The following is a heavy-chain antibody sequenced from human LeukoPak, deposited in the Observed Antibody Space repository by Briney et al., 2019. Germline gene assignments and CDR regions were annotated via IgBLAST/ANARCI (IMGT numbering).Heavy chain of an antibody. V-gene: IGHV4-38-2*01. CDR1: GYSISSGYY. CDR2: IYRSGNT. Sequence: SETLSLTCAVSGYSISSGYYWGWIRQPPGKGLEWIGAIYRSGNTYYNPSLKSRVTISVDTSKTQCSLKLISVTAADTAVYYCARISVYGSGSYNPWGQGTLVTVSS. D-gene: IGHD3-10*01. CDR3: ARISVYGSGSYNP. J-gene: IGHJ5*02.